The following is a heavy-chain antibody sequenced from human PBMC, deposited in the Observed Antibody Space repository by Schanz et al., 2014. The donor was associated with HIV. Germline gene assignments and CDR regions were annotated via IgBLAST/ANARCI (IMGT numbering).Heavy chain of an antibody. Sequence: EVQLLDSGGGLVQPGGSLRLSCVASGFTFNNYAMTWVRQAPGKGLEWVSSISESGGRSYYADSGNGRFTISRDNSKNTLYLQMTTLRTEDTAVYYCAKPEYDSRGNSQSHFDSWGQGTLVTVSS. CDR1: GFTFNNYA. J-gene: IGHJ4*02. V-gene: IGHV3-23*01. CDR2: ISESGGRS. D-gene: IGHD3-22*01. CDR3: AKPEYDSRGNSQSHFDS.